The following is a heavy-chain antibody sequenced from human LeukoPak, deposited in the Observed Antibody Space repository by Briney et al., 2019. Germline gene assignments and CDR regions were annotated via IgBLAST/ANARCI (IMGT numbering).Heavy chain of an antibody. CDR3: ARGAVVAPSNEDFDY. J-gene: IGHJ4*02. CDR1: GFTFSSYW. V-gene: IGHV3-7*01. CDR2: IKHDGSEK. Sequence: PGGSLRLSCAASGFTFSSYWMSWVRQAPWKGLEWVANIKHDGSEKYYVDSVKGRFTISRDNSKNTLYLQMNSLRAEDTAVYYCARGAVVAPSNEDFDYWGQGTLVTVSS. D-gene: IGHD2-15*01.